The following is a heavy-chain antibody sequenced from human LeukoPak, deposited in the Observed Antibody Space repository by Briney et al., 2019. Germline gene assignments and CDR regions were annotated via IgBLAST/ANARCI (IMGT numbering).Heavy chain of an antibody. CDR2: ISAYNGDT. Sequence: ASVKVSCKASGYTFTNYGITWVRQAPGQGLEWMGWISAYNGDTNYAQRFQGRVTMTTDTLATTAYMELRSLRSDDTAVYYCARDLERYYDLEGRSGYWGQGTLVTVSS. CDR1: GYTFTNYG. J-gene: IGHJ4*02. CDR3: ARDLERYYDLEGRSGY. D-gene: IGHD3-3*01. V-gene: IGHV1-18*01.